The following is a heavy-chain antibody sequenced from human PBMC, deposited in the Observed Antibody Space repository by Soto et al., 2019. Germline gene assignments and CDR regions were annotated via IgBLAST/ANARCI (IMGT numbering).Heavy chain of an antibody. Sequence: EVQLVESGGGLVQPGGSLKLSCAASGFTFTDSAIHWVRQASGKGPEWVGRIRNKVNTYATAYAASVKGRFTISRDDATGTTYLQMNSLTTEDTAVYYCSRRRDWTATDPLDYSGKGTLVSFSS. CDR3: SRRRDWTATDPLDY. J-gene: IGHJ4*02. D-gene: IGHD2-21*01. CDR2: IRNKVNTYAT. CDR1: GFTFTDSA. V-gene: IGHV3-73*02.